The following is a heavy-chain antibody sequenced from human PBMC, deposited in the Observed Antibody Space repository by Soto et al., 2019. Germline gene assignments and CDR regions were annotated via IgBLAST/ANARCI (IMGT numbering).Heavy chain of an antibody. J-gene: IGHJ4*02. Sequence: LRLSCAASGFTFDDYTMHWVRQAPGKGLEWVSLISWDGGSTYYADSVKGRFTISRDNSKNSLYLQMNSLRTEDTALYYCAKEAAAGIDYWGQGTLVTVSS. CDR1: GFTFDDYT. V-gene: IGHV3-43*01. CDR2: ISWDGGST. D-gene: IGHD6-13*01. CDR3: AKEAAAGIDY.